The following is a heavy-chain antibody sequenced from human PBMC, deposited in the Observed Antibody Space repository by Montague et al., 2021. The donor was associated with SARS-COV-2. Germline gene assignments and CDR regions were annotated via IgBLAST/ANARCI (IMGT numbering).Heavy chain of an antibody. CDR3: ARDRRYCSGTSCYTGYYYYVMDV. CDR1: GDSISTDNW. V-gene: IGHV4-4*02. J-gene: IGHJ6*04. D-gene: IGHD2-2*02. Sequence: SETLSLTCVVSGDSISTDNWWTWVRLPPGKGLEWVGEIYHTGSTKYKPSLKSRVSMSVDKSWNQFSLRLTSVTAADTAIYYCARDRRYCSGTSCYTGYYYYVMDVWGKGTTVTVSS. CDR2: IYHTGST.